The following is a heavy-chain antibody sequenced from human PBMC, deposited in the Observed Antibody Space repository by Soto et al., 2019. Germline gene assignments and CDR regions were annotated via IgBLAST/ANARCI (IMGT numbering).Heavy chain of an antibody. D-gene: IGHD2-2*01. J-gene: IGHJ6*02. Sequence: ESGGGLVKPGGSLRLSCAASGFTFSSYSMNWVRQAPGKGLEWVSSISSSSSYIYYADSVKGRFTISRDNAKNSLYLQMNSLRAEDTAVYYCAREGCSSTSCYWDYYGMDVWGQGTTVTVSS. CDR1: GFTFSSYS. CDR3: AREGCSSTSCYWDYYGMDV. CDR2: ISSSSSYI. V-gene: IGHV3-21*01.